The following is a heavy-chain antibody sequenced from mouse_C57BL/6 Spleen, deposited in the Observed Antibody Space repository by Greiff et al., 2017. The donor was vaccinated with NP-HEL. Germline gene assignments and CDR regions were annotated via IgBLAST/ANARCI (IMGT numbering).Heavy chain of an antibody. D-gene: IGHD1-1*01. J-gene: IGHJ2*01. CDR2: IDPSDSYT. CDR3: ARWVYGSSY. Sequence: QVQLQQPGAELVKPGASVKLSCKASGYTFTSYWMQWVKQRPGQGLEWIGEIDPSDSYTNYNQKFKGKATLTVDTSSSTAYMQLSSLTSEDSAVYYCARWVYGSSYWGQGTTLTVSS. CDR1: GYTFTSYW. V-gene: IGHV1-50*01.